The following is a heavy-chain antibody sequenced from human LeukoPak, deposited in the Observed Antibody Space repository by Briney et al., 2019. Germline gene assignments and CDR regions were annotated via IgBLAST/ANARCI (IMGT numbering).Heavy chain of an antibody. J-gene: IGHJ4*02. CDR1: GGFISSYY. Sequence: PSETLSLTCTVSGGFISSYYWSWIRQPPGKGLEWIGYIHYSGSTNYNPSLKSRVTISVDTSKNQFSLKLSSVTAADTAVYYCARDTTPGGYWGQGTLVTVSS. V-gene: IGHV4-59*01. CDR3: ARDTTPGGY. CDR2: IHYSGST. D-gene: IGHD1-26*01.